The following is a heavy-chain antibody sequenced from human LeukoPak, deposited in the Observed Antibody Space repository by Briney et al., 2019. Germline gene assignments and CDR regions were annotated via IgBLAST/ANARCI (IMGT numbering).Heavy chain of an antibody. Sequence: ASVKVSCKASGGTFSSYAISWVRQAPGQGLEWMGGIIPIFGTANYAQKFQGRVTITADESTSTAYMELSSLRSEDTAVYYCARDTPLTIFGVVPRAAYYMDVRGKGTTVTVSS. CDR2: IIPIFGTA. CDR3: ARDTPLTIFGVVPRAAYYMDV. CDR1: GGTFSSYA. V-gene: IGHV1-69*13. D-gene: IGHD3-3*01. J-gene: IGHJ6*03.